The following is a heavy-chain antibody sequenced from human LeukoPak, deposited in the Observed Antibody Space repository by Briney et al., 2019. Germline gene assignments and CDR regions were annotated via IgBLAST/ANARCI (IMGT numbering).Heavy chain of an antibody. D-gene: IGHD3-22*01. Sequence: GGSLRLSCAASGFTFSSYAMSWVRQAPGKGLEWVSAISGSGGSTYYADSVKGLFTISRDNSKNTLYLQMNSLRAEDTAVYYCAKRDSSGYLRQSYYFDYWGQGTLVTVSS. CDR1: GFTFSSYA. V-gene: IGHV3-23*01. CDR3: AKRDSSGYLRQSYYFDY. CDR2: ISGSGGST. J-gene: IGHJ4*02.